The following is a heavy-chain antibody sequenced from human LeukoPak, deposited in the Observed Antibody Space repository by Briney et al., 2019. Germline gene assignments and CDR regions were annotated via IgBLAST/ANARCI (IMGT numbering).Heavy chain of an antibody. CDR1: GDSISSLDL. J-gene: IGHJ4*02. CDR3: AGLVGRYSSGLYYYYFDY. V-gene: IGHV4-4*02. D-gene: IGHD3-22*01. CDR2: MYLSGTT. Sequence: SGTLSLTCAVSGDSISSLDLWSWVRQPPGKGLEWIGEMYLSGTTHSNPSVKSRVTISIDKSKNQFFLNLSSVTAADTAVYYCAGLVGRYSSGLYYYYFDYWGQGTLVTVSS.